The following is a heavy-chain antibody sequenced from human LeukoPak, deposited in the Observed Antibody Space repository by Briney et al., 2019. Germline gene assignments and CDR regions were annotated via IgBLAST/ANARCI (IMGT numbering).Heavy chain of an antibody. J-gene: IGHJ3*02. CDR1: GLTLCSYS. CDR2: ISSSSSYI. CDR3: ARGAEELLGAFDI. Sequence: PGGSLRLSSAASGLTLCSYSMNRVRQAPGKELKGCSSISSSSSYIYCADSVKGRFTISRDNAKNSLYLQMNSLRAEDTAVYYCARGAEELLGAFDIWGQGTMVTVSS. V-gene: IGHV3-21*01. D-gene: IGHD2-15*01.